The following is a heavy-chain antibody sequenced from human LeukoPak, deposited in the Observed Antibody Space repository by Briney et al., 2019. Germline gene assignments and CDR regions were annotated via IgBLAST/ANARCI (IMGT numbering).Heavy chain of an antibody. V-gene: IGHV3-21*01. J-gene: IGHJ4*02. CDR1: GFTFSSYS. D-gene: IGHD5-18*01. CDR3: ARDQGYSYGYTDY. CDR2: ISSSSSYI. Sequence: GGSLRLSCAASGFTFSSYSMNWVRQAPGKGLEWVSSISSSSSYIYYADSVKGRFTISRDNAKNSLYLQMNSLRAEDTAVYYCARDQGYSYGYTDYWGQGTLVTVSS.